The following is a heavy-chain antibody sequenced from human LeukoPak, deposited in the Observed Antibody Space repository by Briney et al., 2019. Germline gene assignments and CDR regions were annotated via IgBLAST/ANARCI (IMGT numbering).Heavy chain of an antibody. J-gene: IGHJ6*03. D-gene: IGHD1-14*01. Sequence: GGSLRLSCEASGFTFSTSRTYWVRQAPGKGLEWVSRINGDGSDPSYADFVKGRFTISRDNAKSTLYLEMKNLRAEDTAVYYSVRDGTFTGSNNYYYIDVWGKGTTVTISS. V-gene: IGHV3-74*01. CDR2: INGDGSDP. CDR1: GFTFSTSR. CDR3: VRDGTFTGSNNYYYIDV.